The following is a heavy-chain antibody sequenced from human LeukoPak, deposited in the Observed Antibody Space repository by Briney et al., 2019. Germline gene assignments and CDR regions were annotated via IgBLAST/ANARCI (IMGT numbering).Heavy chain of an antibody. CDR2: IYYSGST. V-gene: IGHV4-30-4*01. CDR1: GGSISSGDYY. Sequence: SETLSLTCTVSGGSISSGDYYWSWIRQPPGKGLEWIGYIYYSGSTYYNPSLKSRVTISVDTSKNQFSLKLSSVTAADTAVYYCASLSSLSGYDPHDYYGMDVWGQGTTVTVSS. CDR3: ASLSSLSGYDPHDYYGMDV. D-gene: IGHD5-12*01. J-gene: IGHJ6*02.